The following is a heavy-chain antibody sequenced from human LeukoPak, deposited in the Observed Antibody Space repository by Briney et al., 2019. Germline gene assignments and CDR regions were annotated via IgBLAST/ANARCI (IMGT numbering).Heavy chain of an antibody. V-gene: IGHV3-7*01. CDR3: ARKDSSPRTFDY. Sequence: GGSLRLSCAASGFSFSSYWMSWVRQAPGKGLEWVANIKEDGSEKNYVDSVKGRFTISRDNAKNSLYLQMNSLRAEDTAVYYCARKDSSPRTFDYWGQGTLVTVSS. D-gene: IGHD3-22*01. CDR2: IKEDGSEK. CDR1: GFSFSSYW. J-gene: IGHJ4*02.